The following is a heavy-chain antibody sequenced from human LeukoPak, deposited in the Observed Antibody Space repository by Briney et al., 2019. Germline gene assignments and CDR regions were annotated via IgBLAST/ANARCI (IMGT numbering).Heavy chain of an antibody. J-gene: IGHJ6*02. CDR1: GGSISSGGYY. CDR3: AREARYYDSSGYYASYGMDV. CDR2: IYHSGST. D-gene: IGHD3-22*01. V-gene: IGHV4-30-2*01. Sequence: PSQTLSLTCTVSGGSISSGGYYWSWIRQPPGKGLEWIGYIYHSGSTYYNPSLKSRVTISVDRSKNQFSLKLSSVTAADTAVYYCAREARYYDSSGYYASYGMDVWGQGTTVTVSS.